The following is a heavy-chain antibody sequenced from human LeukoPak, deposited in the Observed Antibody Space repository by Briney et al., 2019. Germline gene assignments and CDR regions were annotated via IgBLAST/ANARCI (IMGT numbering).Heavy chain of an antibody. Sequence: PGRSLRLSCAASGLTFSSYGMHWVRQAPGKGLEWVGVISYDGSKKYYADSVKGRFTVSRDNSKNTLYLQMNSLRTEDTAVYYCAKEYCSGSYSEDYFDYWGQGTLVAVSS. D-gene: IGHD2-15*01. V-gene: IGHV3-30*18. J-gene: IGHJ4*02. CDR3: AKEYCSGSYSEDYFDY. CDR1: GLTFSSYG. CDR2: ISYDGSKK.